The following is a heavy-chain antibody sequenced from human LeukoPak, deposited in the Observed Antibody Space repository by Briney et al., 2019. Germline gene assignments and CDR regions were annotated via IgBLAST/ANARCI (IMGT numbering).Heavy chain of an antibody. Sequence: GGSLRLSCEASGFVFINFWMSWVRQAPGKGLEWVASIRQDGSERYYVDSVKGRFNISRDNAKNSLYLQVNSLRVEDTAIYYCARQNLYYDFWSGYSRDYYYMDVWGKGTTVTVSS. J-gene: IGHJ6*03. D-gene: IGHD3-3*01. CDR1: GFVFINFW. CDR2: IRQDGSER. CDR3: ARQNLYYDFWSGYSRDYYYMDV. V-gene: IGHV3-7*01.